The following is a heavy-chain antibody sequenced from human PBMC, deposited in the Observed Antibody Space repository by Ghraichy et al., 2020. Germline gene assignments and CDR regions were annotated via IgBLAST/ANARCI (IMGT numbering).Heavy chain of an antibody. CDR1: GGSISSYY. CDR2: IYYSGST. J-gene: IGHJ1*01. Sequence: SETLSLTCTVSGGSISSYYWSWIRQPPGKGLEWIGYIYYSGSTNYNPSLKSRVTISVDTSKNQFSLKLSSVTAADTAVYYCARHSGGVTRYAYFQHWGQGTLVTVSS. V-gene: IGHV4-59*08. D-gene: IGHD3-10*01. CDR3: ARHSGGVTRYAYFQH.